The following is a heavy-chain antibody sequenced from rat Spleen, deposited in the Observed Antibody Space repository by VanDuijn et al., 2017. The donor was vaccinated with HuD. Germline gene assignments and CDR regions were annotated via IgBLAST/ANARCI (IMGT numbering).Heavy chain of an antibody. CDR3: ARSQLSDWFAY. CDR1: GHPITSSY. V-gene: IGHV3-1*01. CDR2: ISYSGST. D-gene: IGHD1-2*01. Sequence: EVQLQESGPGLVKPSQSLSLTCSVPGHPITSSYRWNWIRKFPGNKMEWIGHISYSGSTTYNPSLKSRISITRDTSKNQFFLHLNSITTEDTATYYCARSQLSDWFAYWGQGTLVTVSS. J-gene: IGHJ3*01.